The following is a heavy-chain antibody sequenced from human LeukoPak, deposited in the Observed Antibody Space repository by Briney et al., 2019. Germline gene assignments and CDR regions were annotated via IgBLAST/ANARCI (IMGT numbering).Heavy chain of an antibody. J-gene: IGHJ3*02. CDR3: ARDKGLPQAFDI. D-gene: IGHD5/OR15-5a*01. V-gene: IGHV4-59*01. CDR2: ISYSGTT. CDR1: GGSISSFY. Sequence: PSETLSLTCTVSGGSISSFYWSWIRQPPGKGLEYIGYISYSGTTSHNPSLESRVTISVDTSKNQFSLKLTSVTAADTAVYYCARDKGLPQAFDIWGQGTMVTVSS.